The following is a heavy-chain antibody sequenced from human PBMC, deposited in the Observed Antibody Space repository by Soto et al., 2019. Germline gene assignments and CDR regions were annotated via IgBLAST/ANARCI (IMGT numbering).Heavy chain of an antibody. Sequence: VSRRLSCAASGFTFRTYWMSGVRQAPGKGLEWVANIKQDGSETYYVDSVKGRFTISRDNAKNSLYLQMNSLRAEDTAVYYCARDSGTSDYWGQGTLVTVSS. CDR2: IKQDGSET. V-gene: IGHV3-7*01. D-gene: IGHD1-1*01. J-gene: IGHJ4*02. CDR1: GFTFRTYW. CDR3: ARDSGTSDY.